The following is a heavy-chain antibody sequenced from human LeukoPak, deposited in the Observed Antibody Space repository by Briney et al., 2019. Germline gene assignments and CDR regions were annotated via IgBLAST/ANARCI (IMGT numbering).Heavy chain of an antibody. V-gene: IGHV1-2*02. J-gene: IGHJ4*02. CDR1: GYTFTGYY. CDR3: ARGDYYDSSGYWNFDY. D-gene: IGHD3-22*01. Sequence: GASVKVSCKASGYTFTGYYIHWVRQAPGQGLEWMGWINPNSGGTNYAQKFQGRVTMTRDTSISTAYMELSRLRSDDTAVYYCARGDYYDSSGYWNFDYWGQGTLVTVSS. CDR2: INPNSGGT.